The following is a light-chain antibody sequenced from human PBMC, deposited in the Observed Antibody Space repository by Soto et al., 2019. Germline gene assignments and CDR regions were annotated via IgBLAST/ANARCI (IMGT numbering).Light chain of an antibody. CDR3: LLSYSGTRV. J-gene: IGLJ2*01. Sequence: QAVVTQEPSLTVSPGGTVTLTCGSSTGAVTSGHYPYWFQQKPGQAPRTLIYETSNKHSWTPARFSGSLLGGKAALTLSGAQPEDEADYYCLLSYSGTRVFGGGTKLTV. V-gene: IGLV7-46*01. CDR1: TGAVTSGHY. CDR2: ETS.